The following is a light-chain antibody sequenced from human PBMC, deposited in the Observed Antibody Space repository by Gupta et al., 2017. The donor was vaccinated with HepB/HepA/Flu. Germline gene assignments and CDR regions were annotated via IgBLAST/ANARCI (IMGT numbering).Light chain of an antibody. CDR1: SGDVGNFIL. CDR3: CSYAGSGVYV. CDR2: EVS. J-gene: IGLJ1*01. Sequence: SALPQVASVSGSPGQSITISCTGTSGDVGNFILVSWYQQHPGKAPKLLIYEVSQRPSGVFNRFSGSKSGNAASLTISGLQAEDEADYYCCSYAGSGVYVFGTGTRVTVL. V-gene: IGLV2-23*02.